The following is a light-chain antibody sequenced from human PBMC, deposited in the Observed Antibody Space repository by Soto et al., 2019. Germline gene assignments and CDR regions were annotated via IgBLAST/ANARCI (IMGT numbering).Light chain of an antibody. CDR3: QKYNSAPWT. J-gene: IGKJ1*01. V-gene: IGKV3-20*01. Sequence: EIVLTQSPGTLSLSPGERATLSCRASQSVSSNKLAWYQQKPGQAPRLLIYGASGRATGIPDRFSGSGSGTDFTLTISRLEPEDVATYYCQKYNSAPWTFGQGTKVEIK. CDR1: QSVSSNK. CDR2: GAS.